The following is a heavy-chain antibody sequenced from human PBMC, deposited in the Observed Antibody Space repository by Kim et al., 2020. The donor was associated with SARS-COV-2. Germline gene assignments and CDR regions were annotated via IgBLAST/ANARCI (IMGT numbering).Heavy chain of an antibody. Sequence: GGSLRLSCAASGFTFSIYAMHWVRQAPGKGLEWVAVISYDGSNKYYADSVKGRFTISRDNSKNTLYLQMNSLRAEDTAVYYCARPPSGSNVSWFDPWGQGTLVTVSS. CDR2: ISYDGSNK. CDR3: ARPPSGSNVSWFDP. CDR1: GFTFSIYA. D-gene: IGHD1-26*01. V-gene: IGHV3-30*04. J-gene: IGHJ5*02.